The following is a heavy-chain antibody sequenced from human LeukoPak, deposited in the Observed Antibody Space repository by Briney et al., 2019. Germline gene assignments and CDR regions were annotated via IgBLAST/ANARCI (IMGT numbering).Heavy chain of an antibody. V-gene: IGHV4-34*01. CDR1: GGSFSGYY. J-gene: IGHJ4*02. Sequence: PSETLSLTCAVYGGSFSGYYWSWIRQPPGKGLEWIGEINHSRSTNYNPSLKSRVTISVDTSKNQFSLTLSSVTAADTAVYYCARRRFLEWLSSRYFDYWGQGTLVTVSS. CDR3: ARRRFLEWLSSRYFDY. D-gene: IGHD3-3*01. CDR2: INHSRST.